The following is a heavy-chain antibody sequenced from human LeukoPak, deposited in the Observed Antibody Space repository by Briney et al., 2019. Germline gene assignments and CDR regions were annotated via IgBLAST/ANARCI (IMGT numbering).Heavy chain of an antibody. CDR3: ARDPYSGNYGAYYYYYMDV. CDR1: GFTFSSYW. D-gene: IGHD1-26*01. V-gene: IGHV3-7*01. Sequence: GGSLRLSCAASGFTFSSYWMSWVRQAPGKGLEWVANIKQDGSEKYYVDSVKGRFTISRDNAKNSLYLQMNSLRAEDTAVYYCARDPYSGNYGAYYYYYMDVWGKGTTVTVSS. J-gene: IGHJ6*03. CDR2: IKQDGSEK.